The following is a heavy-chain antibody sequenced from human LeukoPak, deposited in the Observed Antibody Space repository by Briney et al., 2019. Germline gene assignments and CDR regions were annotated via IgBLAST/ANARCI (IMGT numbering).Heavy chain of an antibody. J-gene: IGHJ6*03. Sequence: PGGSLRLSCAASGFTLSTYGMHWVRQAPGKGLEWVAVIWHDGSNEHYADSVRGRFTISRDNPKNTLYLQINSLRAEDTAVYYCAKDRQQLVYYMDVWGKGTTVTVSS. V-gene: IGHV3-33*06. CDR3: AKDRQQLVYYMDV. CDR1: GFTLSTYG. CDR2: IWHDGSNE. D-gene: IGHD6-13*01.